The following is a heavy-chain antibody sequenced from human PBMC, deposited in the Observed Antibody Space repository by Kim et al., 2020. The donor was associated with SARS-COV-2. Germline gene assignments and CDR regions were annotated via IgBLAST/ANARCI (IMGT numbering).Heavy chain of an antibody. V-gene: IGHV1-8*01. CDR3: ARGRRAMIVVVIAPHYYYGVDV. J-gene: IGHJ6*02. CDR2: MNPNSGNT. CDR1: GYTFTSYD. D-gene: IGHD3-22*01. Sequence: ASVKVSCKASGYTFTSYDINWVRQATGQGLEWMGWMNPNSGNTGYAQKFQGRATMTRNTSISTAYMELSSLRSEDTAVYYCARGRRAMIVVVIAPHYYYGVDVWGQGTTVTVSS.